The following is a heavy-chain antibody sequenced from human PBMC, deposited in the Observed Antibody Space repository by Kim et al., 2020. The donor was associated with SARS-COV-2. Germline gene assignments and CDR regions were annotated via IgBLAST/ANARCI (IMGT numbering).Heavy chain of an antibody. D-gene: IGHD6-13*01. CDR3: ARRTSSSWYSTEPRDYYYYGMDV. CDR1: GFTFSSYS. Sequence: GGSLRLSCAASGFTFSSYSMNWVRQAPGKGLEWVSSISSSSSYIYYADSVKGRFTISRDNAKNSLYLQMNSLRAEDTAVYYCARRTSSSWYSTEPRDYYYYGMDVWGQGTTVTVSS. CDR2: ISSSSSYI. V-gene: IGHV3-21*01. J-gene: IGHJ6*02.